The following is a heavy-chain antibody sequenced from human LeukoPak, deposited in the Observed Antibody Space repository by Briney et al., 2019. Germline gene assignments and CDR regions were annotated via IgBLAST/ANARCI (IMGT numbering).Heavy chain of an antibody. Sequence: GGSLRLSCAASGFTFDDYGMSWVRQAPGKGLEWVSGINWNGGSTGYADSVKGRFTISRDNAKNSLYLQMNSLRAEDTALYYCAKDRGPVEDGGYWGQGTLVTVSS. CDR1: GFTFDDYG. CDR2: INWNGGST. J-gene: IGHJ4*02. D-gene: IGHD4-23*01. V-gene: IGHV3-20*04. CDR3: AKDRGPVEDGGY.